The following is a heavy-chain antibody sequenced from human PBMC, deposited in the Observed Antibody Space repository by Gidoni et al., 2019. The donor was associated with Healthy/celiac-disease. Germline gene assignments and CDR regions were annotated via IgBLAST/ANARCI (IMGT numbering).Heavy chain of an antibody. V-gene: IGHV4-34*01. CDR1: GGSFSGYY. Sequence: QVQLQQWGAGLLKPSETLSLTCAVYGGSFSGYYWSWIRQPPGKGLEWIGEINHSGSTNYNPSLKSRVTISVDTSKNQFSLKLSSVTAAETAVYYCARGRGTMVRGVILRARYYFDYWGQGTLVTVSS. D-gene: IGHD3-10*01. CDR3: ARGRGTMVRGVILRARYYFDY. CDR2: INHSGST. J-gene: IGHJ4*02.